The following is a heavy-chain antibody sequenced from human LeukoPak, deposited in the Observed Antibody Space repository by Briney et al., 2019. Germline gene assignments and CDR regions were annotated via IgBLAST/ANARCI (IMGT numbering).Heavy chain of an antibody. D-gene: IGHD3-16*02. J-gene: IGHJ3*02. Sequence: ASEKLSCKASGYTFTSNYMHWVRLAHGQGLEWMVWSNLNSGGTIYAQQFHGSVTMTRDASISTRFSELSSLISDDTTVYYCAIETLYDYVWASYPDAFDIWGQGTMVTVSS. CDR2: SNLNSGGT. CDR1: GYTFTSNY. CDR3: AIETLYDYVWASYPDAFDI. V-gene: IGHV1-2*02.